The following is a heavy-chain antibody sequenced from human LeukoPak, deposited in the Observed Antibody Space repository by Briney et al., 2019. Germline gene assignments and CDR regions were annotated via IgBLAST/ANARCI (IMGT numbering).Heavy chain of an antibody. D-gene: IGHD3-10*01. CDR3: ARVRDYGSGSYPPYYYGMDV. Sequence: ASVKVSCKASGYTFTSYGISWVRQAPGQGLEWMGWISAYNGNTNYAQKLQGRVTMTTDTSTSTAYMELRSLRSDDTAVYYCARVRDYGSGSYPPYYYGMDVWGQGTTVTVSS. V-gene: IGHV1-18*01. CDR2: ISAYNGNT. CDR1: GYTFTSYG. J-gene: IGHJ6*02.